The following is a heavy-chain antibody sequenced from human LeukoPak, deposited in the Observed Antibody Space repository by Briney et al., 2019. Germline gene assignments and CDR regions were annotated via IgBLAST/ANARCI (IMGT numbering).Heavy chain of an antibody. D-gene: IGHD6-13*01. CDR3: ARVKGSSSGIDY. V-gene: IGHV4-39*01. Sequence: SETLSLTCTVSGGSISSSSYYWGWIRQPPGKGLEWIGSIYYSGSTYYNPSLKSRVTISVDTSKNQFSLKLSSVTAADTAVYYCARVKGSSSGIDYWGQGTLVTVSS. J-gene: IGHJ4*02. CDR2: IYYSGST. CDR1: GGSISSSSYY.